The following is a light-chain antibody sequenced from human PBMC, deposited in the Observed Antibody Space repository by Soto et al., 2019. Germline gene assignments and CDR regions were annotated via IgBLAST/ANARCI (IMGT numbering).Light chain of an antibody. V-gene: IGKV3-20*01. J-gene: IGKJ1*01. CDR2: GAS. Sequence: EIVLTQSPRTLSFSPGERATPPCTASQSVSSSFLAWYQQKPGQDPRLLIFGASNRATGIQARFSGSGSGTDFTLTISRLEPEDFAVYYCPQYGSSRTFGNGTQVDIK. CDR1: QSVSSSF. CDR3: PQYGSSRT.